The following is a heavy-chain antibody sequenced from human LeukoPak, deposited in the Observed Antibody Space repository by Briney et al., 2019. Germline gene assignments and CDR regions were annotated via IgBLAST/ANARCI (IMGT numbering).Heavy chain of an antibody. CDR1: GYTFTSYD. CDR2: IYPGDSDT. D-gene: IGHD2-15*01. CDR3: ARRGQLEVGVAFDI. J-gene: IGHJ3*02. V-gene: IGHV5-51*03. Sequence: GASVKVSCKASGYTFTSYDISWVRQMPGKGLEWMGIIYPGDSDTRYSPSFQGQVTISADKSISTAYLQWSSLKASDTAMYYCARRGQLEVGVAFDIWGQGTMVTVSS.